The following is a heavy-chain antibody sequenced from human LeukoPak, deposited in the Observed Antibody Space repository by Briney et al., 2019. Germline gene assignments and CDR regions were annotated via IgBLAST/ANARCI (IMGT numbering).Heavy chain of an antibody. V-gene: IGHV1-18*01. CDR2: ISAYNGNT. CDR1: GYTFTSYG. J-gene: IGHJ5*02. Sequence: GASVKVSCKASGYTFTSYGISWVRQAPEQGLEWMGWISAYNGNTNYAQKLQGRVTMTTDTSTSTAYMELRSLRSDDTAVYYCARGSSGYYTGWFDPWGQGTLVTVSS. D-gene: IGHD3-3*01. CDR3: ARGSSGYYTGWFDP.